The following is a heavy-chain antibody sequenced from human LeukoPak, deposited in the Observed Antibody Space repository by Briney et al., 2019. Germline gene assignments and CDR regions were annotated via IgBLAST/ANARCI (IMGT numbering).Heavy chain of an antibody. Sequence: RGCLRLSRAASVFTFTSHGMSSGREAPREGREWVSIISGSGGSTHYADSVKGRFIISRDNSKNTLYLQMNSLRTEDTAVYYCAKGAPLWFGELWIDYWGQGILVTVSS. J-gene: IGHJ4*02. V-gene: IGHV3-23*01. CDR2: ISGSGGST. D-gene: IGHD3-10*01. CDR3: AKGAPLWFGELWIDY. CDR1: VFTFTSHG.